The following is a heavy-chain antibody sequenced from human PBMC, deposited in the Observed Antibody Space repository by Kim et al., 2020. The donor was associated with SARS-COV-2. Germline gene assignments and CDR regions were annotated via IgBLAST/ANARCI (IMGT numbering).Heavy chain of an antibody. CDR3: AKEWGYCSSTSCDRGYYYGMDV. Sequence: GGSLRLSCAASGFTFSSYGMHWVRQAPGKGLEWVAVIWYDGSNKYYADSVKGRFTISRDNSKNTLYLQMNSLRAEDTAVYYCAKEWGYCSSTSCDRGYYYGMDVWGQGTTVTVSS. J-gene: IGHJ6*02. V-gene: IGHV3-33*06. CDR2: IWYDGSNK. D-gene: IGHD2-2*02. CDR1: GFTFSSYG.